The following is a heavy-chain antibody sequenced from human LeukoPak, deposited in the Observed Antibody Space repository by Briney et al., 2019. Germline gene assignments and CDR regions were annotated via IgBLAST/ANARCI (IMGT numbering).Heavy chain of an antibody. D-gene: IGHD3-22*01. CDR2: ISGSGGST. V-gene: IGHV3-23*01. CDR3: AKDGYYYDSSGYYYEVLPNDY. Sequence: GSLRLSCAASGFTFNTYTMNWVRQAPGKGLEWVSAISGSGGSTYYADSVKGRFTISRDNSKNTLYLQMNSLRAEDTAVYHCAKDGYYYDSSGYYYEVLPNDYWGQGTLVTVSS. CDR1: GFTFNTYT. J-gene: IGHJ4*02.